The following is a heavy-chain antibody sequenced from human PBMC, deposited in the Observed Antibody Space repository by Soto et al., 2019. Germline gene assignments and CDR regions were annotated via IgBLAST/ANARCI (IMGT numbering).Heavy chain of an antibody. CDR3: ARSSITPRLFMYPFDQ. CDR2: IYYDGNT. J-gene: IGHJ4*02. V-gene: IGHV4-39*01. Sequence: PSETLSLTCTVSGGSITSSSHYRDWIRQPPGKGLECIGNIYYDGNTYYNPSLKSRVTISLDTSKNQFSLRLNSVTAADTAVYYCARSSITPRLFMYPFDQWGQGSLVTVSS. D-gene: IGHD6-6*01. CDR1: GGSITSSSHY.